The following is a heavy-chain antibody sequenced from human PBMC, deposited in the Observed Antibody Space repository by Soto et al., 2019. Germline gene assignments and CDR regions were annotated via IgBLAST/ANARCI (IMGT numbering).Heavy chain of an antibody. CDR2: IWDDGNSK. V-gene: IGHV3-33*01. J-gene: IGHJ6*03. CDR1: GYIFSNYG. CDR3: ARDPPPESDDYYYFYMDV. Sequence: QVHLVESGGGVVQPGRSLRLSCAASGYIFSNYGMHWVRQAPGKGLEWAANIWDDGNSKFYADSVKGRFTISRDDSKNKVYLQMSSLRAEDTAVYYCARDPPPESDDYYYFYMDVWCKGTTVTVSS.